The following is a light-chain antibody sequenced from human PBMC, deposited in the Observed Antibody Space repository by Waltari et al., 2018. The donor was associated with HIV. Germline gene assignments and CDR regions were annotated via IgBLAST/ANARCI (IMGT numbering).Light chain of an antibody. CDR3: CSYAGNYTLV. CDR1: RSDVGGYNS. V-gene: IGLV2-11*01. J-gene: IGLJ2*01. Sequence: QSALTQPRSVSGSPGQSVTVSCTGPRSDVGGYNSVSWYHQHPGKAPKLMIYDVNKRPSGVPDRFSGSKSGNTASLTISGLQAEDEADYYCCSYAGNYTLVFGGGTKLTVL. CDR2: DVN.